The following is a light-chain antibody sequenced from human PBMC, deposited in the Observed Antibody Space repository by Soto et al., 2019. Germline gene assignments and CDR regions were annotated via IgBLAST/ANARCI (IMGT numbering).Light chain of an antibody. V-gene: IGLV2-11*01. CDR2: DVS. J-gene: IGLJ1*01. CDR1: SSDVGGYIY. CDR3: CSFAGSYTYV. Sequence: QSALTQPRSVSGSPGQSVTISRTGTSSDVGGYIYVSWYQQHPGKAPKLIMYDVSQRPSGVPDRFSGSKSGNTASLTISGLQAEDEAGYHCCSFAGSYTYVFGTGTKVTVL.